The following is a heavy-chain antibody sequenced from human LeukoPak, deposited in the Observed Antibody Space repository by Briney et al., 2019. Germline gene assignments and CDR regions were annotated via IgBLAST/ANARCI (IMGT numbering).Heavy chain of an antibody. J-gene: IGHJ4*02. D-gene: IGHD6-25*01. CDR1: GYTFTDYS. Sequence: ASVKVSCKASGYTFTDYSIYRVRQAPGQGLEWMGWFNPNSGDTRYAQKFQGWVTMTSDTSISTAYMEISSLKSDDTAVYFCATGGPQTSGEKRGLDYWGQGTLVTVSS. CDR3: ATGGPQTSGEKRGLDY. V-gene: IGHV1-2*04. CDR2: FNPNSGDT.